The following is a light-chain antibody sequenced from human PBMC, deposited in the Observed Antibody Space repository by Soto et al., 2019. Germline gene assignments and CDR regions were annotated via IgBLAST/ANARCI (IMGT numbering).Light chain of an antibody. CDR2: GAS. Sequence: EIVLTQSPGTLSLSPGERATLSCRASQSVRSSYLAWYQQKPGQAPRLLIYGASSRATGLPDRFRGSGSGTDFTLTISRLEPEDFAVYYWQQYGSSPNTFGQGTKLEIK. CDR3: QQYGSSPNT. V-gene: IGKV3-20*01. CDR1: QSVRSSY. J-gene: IGKJ2*01.